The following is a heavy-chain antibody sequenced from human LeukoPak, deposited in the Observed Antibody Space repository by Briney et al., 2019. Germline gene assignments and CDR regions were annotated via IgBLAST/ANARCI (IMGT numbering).Heavy chain of an antibody. D-gene: IGHD3-22*01. CDR1: GYTFTSYG. J-gene: IGHJ4*02. CDR2: ISAYNGNT. CDR3: ARPRYYYDSSGYYPYYFDY. V-gene: IGHV1-18*01. Sequence: ASVKVSCKASGYTFTSYGISWVRQAPGQGPEWMGWISAYNGNTNYAQKLQGRVTMTTDTSTSTAYMELRSLRSDDTAVYYCARPRYYYDSSGYYPYYFDYWGQGTLVTVSS.